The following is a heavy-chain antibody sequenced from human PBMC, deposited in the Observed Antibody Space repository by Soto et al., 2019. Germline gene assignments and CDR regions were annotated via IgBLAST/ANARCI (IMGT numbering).Heavy chain of an antibody. V-gene: IGHV1-46*01. CDR2: INPSGGST. CDR1: GYTFTSYY. CDR3: ARAAYYYDSSGYYPFDY. D-gene: IGHD3-22*01. J-gene: IGHJ4*02. Sequence: ASVKVSCKASGYTFTSYYMHWVRQAPGQGPEWMGIINPSGGSTSYAQKFQGRVTMTRDTSTSTVYMELSSLRSEDTAVYYCARAAYYYDSSGYYPFDYWGQGTLVTVSS.